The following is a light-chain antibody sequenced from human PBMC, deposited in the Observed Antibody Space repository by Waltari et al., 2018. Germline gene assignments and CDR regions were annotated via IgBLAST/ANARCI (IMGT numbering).Light chain of an antibody. CDR1: QNISTN. CDR2: GAS. CDR3: LQYNKWPALT. Sequence: IVMTQSPATLSLSQGERAALYCRASQNISTNLAWYQQKPGQAPRLLIYGASTRATGVPCRFSGSGSGIEFTRTVSSLQPEDFAVYYCLQYNKWPALTFGGGTKVEIK. J-gene: IGKJ4*01. V-gene: IGKV3-15*01.